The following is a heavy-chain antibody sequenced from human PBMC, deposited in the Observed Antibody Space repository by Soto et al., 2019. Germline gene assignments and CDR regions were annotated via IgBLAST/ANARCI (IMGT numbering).Heavy chain of an antibody. D-gene: IGHD1-1*01. CDR1: GFMFSNHG. CDR3: VRGDNWNDEASDY. Sequence: QVQLVESGGGVVQPGGSRRPSCAASGFMFSNHGMHWVRQAPGKGLEWVGVIWSDGNNRYYADSVKGRFTISRDNSKNTVYLQMKRLRAEDTAVYYCVRGDNWNDEASDYWGQGTLVTVSS. CDR2: IWSDGNNR. V-gene: IGHV3-33*01. J-gene: IGHJ4*02.